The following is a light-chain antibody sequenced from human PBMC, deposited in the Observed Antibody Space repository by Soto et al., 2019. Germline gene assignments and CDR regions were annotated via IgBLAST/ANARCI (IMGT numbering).Light chain of an antibody. CDR1: QSVRSGY. Sequence: EIVLTQSPGTLSLSPGERATLSCRASQSVRSGYLAWYQQKPGQAPRLLIYGASSRATGIPDRFSGSGSGTDFTLTISRLEPEDFAVYYCQHYHNSPWTFRQGTKVEIK. CDR3: QHYHNSPWT. J-gene: IGKJ1*01. CDR2: GAS. V-gene: IGKV3-20*01.